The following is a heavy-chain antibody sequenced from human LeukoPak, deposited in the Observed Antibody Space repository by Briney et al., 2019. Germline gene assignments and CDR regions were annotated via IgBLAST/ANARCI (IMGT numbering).Heavy chain of an antibody. V-gene: IGHV4-31*03. Sequence: PSETLSLTCTVSGGSISSGGYYWSWIRQHPGKGLEWIGYICYSGSTYYNPSLKSRVTISVDTSKNQFSLKLSSVTAADTAVYYCARSHPIVFNAFDIWGQGTMVTVSS. CDR3: ARSHPIVFNAFDI. D-gene: IGHD3-16*02. J-gene: IGHJ3*02. CDR1: GGSISSGGYY. CDR2: ICYSGST.